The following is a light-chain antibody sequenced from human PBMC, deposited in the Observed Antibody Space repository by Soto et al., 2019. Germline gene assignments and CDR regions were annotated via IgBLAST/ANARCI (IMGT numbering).Light chain of an antibody. J-gene: IGLJ1*01. CDR2: DDN. CDR1: SSNIGGNS. V-gene: IGLV1-51*01. CDR3: GSWDSSLSADV. Sequence: QSVLTQPPSVSAAPGQKVTISCSGSSSNIGGNSVSWYQQLPGTAPKLLIYDDNRRPSGIPDRFSGSKSGTSATLGITGFQTADEADYYCGSWDSSLSADVFGTRTKVTVL.